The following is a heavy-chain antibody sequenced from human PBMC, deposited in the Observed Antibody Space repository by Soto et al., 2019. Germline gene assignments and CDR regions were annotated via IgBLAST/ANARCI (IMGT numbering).Heavy chain of an antibody. CDR1: GYTFTSYA. D-gene: IGHD2-15*01. CDR3: ARGEYCSCGSWWAHAFDS. Sequence: ASVKVSCKASGYTFTSYAMHWVRQAHGQGLGWMGWSNAGNGNTTYSQEFQGRVTITRDTSASTAYMELSSLRSEDMAVYYCARGEYCSCGSWWAHAFDSWGQGTMLAV. CDR2: SNAGNGNT. J-gene: IGHJ3*02. V-gene: IGHV1-3*02.